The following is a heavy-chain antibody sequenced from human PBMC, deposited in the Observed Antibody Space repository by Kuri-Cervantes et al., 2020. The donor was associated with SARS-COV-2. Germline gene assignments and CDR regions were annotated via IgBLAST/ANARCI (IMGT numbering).Heavy chain of an antibody. Sequence: ASVKVSCKASGYTFTSYGISWVRQAPGQGLEWMGWISAYNGNTNYAQKLQGRVTITADKSTSTAYMELSSLRSEDTAVYYCARGEPWFDPWGQGTLGTVSS. CDR1: GYTFTSYG. V-gene: IGHV1-18*01. D-gene: IGHD1-14*01. J-gene: IGHJ5*02. CDR2: ISAYNGNT. CDR3: ARGEPWFDP.